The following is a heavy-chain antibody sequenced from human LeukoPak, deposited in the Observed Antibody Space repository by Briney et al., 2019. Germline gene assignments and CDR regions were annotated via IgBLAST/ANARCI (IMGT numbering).Heavy chain of an antibody. Sequence: GGSLRLSCAASGFTFSSYAMIWVRQAPGKGLEWASSISGTGYSTYYADSVKGRFTMSRDNSKNTLYLQMNSLRAEDTAVYYCAKAYSNYASYYYGMDVWGQGTTVTVSS. CDR1: GFTFSSYA. CDR3: AKAYSNYASYYYGMDV. D-gene: IGHD4-11*01. V-gene: IGHV3-23*01. CDR2: ISGTGYST. J-gene: IGHJ6*02.